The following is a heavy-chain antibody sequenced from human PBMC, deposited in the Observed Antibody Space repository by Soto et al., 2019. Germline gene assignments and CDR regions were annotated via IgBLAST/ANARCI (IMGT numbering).Heavy chain of an antibody. J-gene: IGHJ4*02. CDR3: ARVRDIVVVPAAPHFDY. CDR1: GYTFTSYG. Sequence: GASVKVSCKASGYTFTSYGISWVRQAPGQGLEWMGWISAYNGNTNYAQKLQGRVTMTTDTSTSTAYMELRSLRSDDTAVYYCARVRDIVVVPAAPHFDYWGQGTLVTSPQ. D-gene: IGHD2-2*01. V-gene: IGHV1-18*01. CDR2: ISAYNGNT.